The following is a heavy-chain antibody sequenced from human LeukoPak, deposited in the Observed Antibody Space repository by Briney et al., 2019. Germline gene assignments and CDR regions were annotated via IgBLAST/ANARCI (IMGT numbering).Heavy chain of an antibody. V-gene: IGHV3-7*01. Sequence: GSLRLSCAASGFTFSSYWMSWVRQAPGKGLEWVANIKQDGSEKYYVDSVKGRFTISTDNAKNSLYLQMNSLRAEDTAVYYCAREKDYYGSGSYYPAKYWGQGTLVTVSS. CDR1: GFTFSSYW. J-gene: IGHJ4*02. CDR2: IKQDGSEK. CDR3: AREKDYYGSGSYYPAKY. D-gene: IGHD3-10*01.